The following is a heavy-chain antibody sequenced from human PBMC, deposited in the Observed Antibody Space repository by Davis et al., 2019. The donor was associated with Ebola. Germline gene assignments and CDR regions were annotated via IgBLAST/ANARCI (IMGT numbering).Heavy chain of an antibody. J-gene: IGHJ2*01. Sequence: GGSLRLSCAASGFIVSSNYMSWVRQAPGKGLEWVSVIYSGGSTYYADSVKGRFTISSDNSKNTLYLQMTSLRAEDTAVYYCAREKRHLGELSPNWYFDLWGRGTLVTVSS. CDR3: AREKRHLGELSPNWYFDL. D-gene: IGHD3-16*02. CDR2: IYSGGST. V-gene: IGHV3-53*01. CDR1: GFIVSSNY.